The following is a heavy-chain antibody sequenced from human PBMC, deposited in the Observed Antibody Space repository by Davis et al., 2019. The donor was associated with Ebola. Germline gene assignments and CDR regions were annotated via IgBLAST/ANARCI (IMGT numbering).Heavy chain of an antibody. CDR3: ATPHPFLAFQYFGLDV. CDR2: FDPESGKV. V-gene: IGHV1-24*01. Sequence: ASVKVSCKVSGYILPDLSMHWVRQAPGKGLEWMGGFDPESGKVVYAQKFQGRVTMTEDTSTDTAYLEVTSLRSEDTAVYYCATPHPFLAFQYFGLDVWGQGTTVTVSS. CDR1: GYILPDLS. J-gene: IGHJ6*02. D-gene: IGHD2-21*01.